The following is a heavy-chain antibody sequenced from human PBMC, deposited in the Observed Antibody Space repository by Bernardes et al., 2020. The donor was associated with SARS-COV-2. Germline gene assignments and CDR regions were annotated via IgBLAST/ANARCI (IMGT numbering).Heavy chain of an antibody. CDR1: GFTFSDYY. CDR3: ARDVRYSSSWAPGF. Sequence: GRSLRLSCAASGFTFSDYYMSWIRQAPGKGLEWVSYISSSGSTIYDADSVKGRFTISRDNAKNSLYLQMNSLRAEDTAVYYCARDVRYSSSWAPGFWGQGTLVTVSS. V-gene: IGHV3-11*01. D-gene: IGHD6-13*01. CDR2: ISSSGSTI. J-gene: IGHJ4*02.